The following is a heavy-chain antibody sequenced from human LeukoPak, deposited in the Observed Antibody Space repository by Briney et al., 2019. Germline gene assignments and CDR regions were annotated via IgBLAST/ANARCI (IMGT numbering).Heavy chain of an antibody. V-gene: IGHV3-73*01. J-gene: IGHJ4*02. D-gene: IGHD2-15*01. CDR3: TRQHCSGGTCSYVDY. CDR2: IRTKPNSYTT. Sequence: GGSLKLSCAASGFYFSDFYMHWVRQASGRGLEWVGLIRTKPNSYTTVYAASVKGRFTISRDDSKNTAYLQMNSLKAEDTAVYYCTRQHCSGGTCSYVDYWGQGTLVTVSS. CDR1: GFYFSDFY.